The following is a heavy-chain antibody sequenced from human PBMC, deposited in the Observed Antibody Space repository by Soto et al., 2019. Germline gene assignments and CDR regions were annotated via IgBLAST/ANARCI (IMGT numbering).Heavy chain of an antibody. V-gene: IGHV1-69*13. Sequence: SVKVSCKASGGTFSSYAISWVRQAPGQGLEWMGGIIPIFGTANYAQKFQGRVTITADESTSTAYMELSSLRSEDTAVYCCASESGGGCFFVSGGVFDYWGQGTLVTVSS. CDR2: IIPIFGTA. CDR1: GGTFSSYA. D-gene: IGHD3-16*01. J-gene: IGHJ4*02. CDR3: ASESGGGCFFVSGGVFDY.